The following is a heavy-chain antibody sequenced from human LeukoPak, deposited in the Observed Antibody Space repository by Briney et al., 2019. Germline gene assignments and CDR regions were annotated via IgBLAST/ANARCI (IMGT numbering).Heavy chain of an antibody. CDR2: NYSGGST. D-gene: IGHD2-2*01. Sequence: PGGSLRLSCAASGFTVSSNYMSWVRQAPGKGLEWVSVNYSGGSTYYADSVKGRFTISRDNSKNTLYLQMNSLRAEDTAVYYCARAVGYCSSTSCHNAYYFDYWGQGTLVTVSS. CDR1: GFTVSSNY. J-gene: IGHJ4*02. V-gene: IGHV3-53*01. CDR3: ARAVGYCSSTSCHNAYYFDY.